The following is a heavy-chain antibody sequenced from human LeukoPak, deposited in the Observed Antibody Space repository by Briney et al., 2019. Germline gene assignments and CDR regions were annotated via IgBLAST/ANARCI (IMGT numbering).Heavy chain of an antibody. CDR3: AKVTEYSYGPFDY. J-gene: IGHJ4*02. V-gene: IGHV3-23*01. Sequence: GGSLRLSCAASGFTFSSYAMSWVCQAPGKGLEWVSAISGSGGSTYYADSVKGRFTISRDNSKNTLYLQMNSLRTEDTAVYYCAKVTEYSYGPFDYWGQGTLVTVSS. D-gene: IGHD5-18*01. CDR2: ISGSGGST. CDR1: GFTFSSYA.